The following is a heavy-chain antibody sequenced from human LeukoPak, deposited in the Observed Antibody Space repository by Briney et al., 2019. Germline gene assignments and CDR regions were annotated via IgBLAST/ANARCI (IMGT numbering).Heavy chain of an antibody. V-gene: IGHV7-4-1*02. Sequence: ASVNVSCKASGYTFTSYAMNWVRQAPGQGLEWMGWINTNTGNPTYAQGFTGRFVFSLDTSVSTAYLQISSLKAEDTAVYYCARAGSSSPWYYYMDVWGKGTTVTVSS. CDR2: INTNTGNP. J-gene: IGHJ6*03. CDR3: ARAGSSSPWYYYMDV. D-gene: IGHD6-6*01. CDR1: GYTFTSYA.